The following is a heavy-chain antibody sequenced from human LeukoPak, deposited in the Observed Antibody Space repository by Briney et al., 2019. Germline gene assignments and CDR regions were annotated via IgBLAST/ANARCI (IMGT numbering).Heavy chain of an antibody. CDR2: ISGSGGPT. CDR1: GFTFSSYA. CDR3: AKTSYYDSSGYSITEYFQH. Sequence: GGSLRLSCAASGFTFSSYAMSWVRQAPGKGLEWVSAISGSGGPTYYADSVKGRFTISRDNSKNTLSLQMNSLRAEDTAVYYCAKTSYYDSSGYSITEYFQHWGQGTLVTVSS. V-gene: IGHV3-23*01. J-gene: IGHJ1*01. D-gene: IGHD3-22*01.